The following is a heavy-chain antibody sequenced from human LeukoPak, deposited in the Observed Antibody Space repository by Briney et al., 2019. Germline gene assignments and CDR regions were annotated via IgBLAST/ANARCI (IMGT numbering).Heavy chain of an antibody. J-gene: IGHJ4*02. Sequence: GGSLRLSCAASGFTFSNYWMNWVRQAPGKGLEWVANVKQDGSERYYVASVKGRFTISRDNAKNSLFLQMNSLRAEETAVYSCVRGHLWLENWGQGTLVTVSS. CDR1: GFTFSNYW. D-gene: IGHD3-3*02. V-gene: IGHV3-7*03. CDR3: VRGHLWLEN. CDR2: VKQDGSER.